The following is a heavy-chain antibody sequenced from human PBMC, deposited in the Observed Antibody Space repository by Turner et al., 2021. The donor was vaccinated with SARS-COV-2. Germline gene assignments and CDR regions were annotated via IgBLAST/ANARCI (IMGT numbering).Heavy chain of an antibody. Sequence: QVQLVESGGGVVQLGRSLRLSCAASGFTLSRNGMHWVRQAPGKGLEWGAVIWYDGSNKYYADSVKGRFTISRDNSKNTLYLQMNSLRAEDTAVYYCARDHYYDSSGYTLDAFDIWGQGTMVTISS. CDR3: ARDHYYDSSGYTLDAFDI. CDR2: IWYDGSNK. J-gene: IGHJ3*02. CDR1: GFTLSRNG. V-gene: IGHV3-33*01. D-gene: IGHD3-22*01.